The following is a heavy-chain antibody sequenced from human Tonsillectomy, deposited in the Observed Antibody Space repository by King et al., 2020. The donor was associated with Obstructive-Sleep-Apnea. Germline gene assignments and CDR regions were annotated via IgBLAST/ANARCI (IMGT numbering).Heavy chain of an antibody. CDR2: IYPGDADT. V-gene: IGHV5-51*01. CDR1: EYNFRDYW. Sequence: QLVQSGAEVKKPGESLKISCKGSEYNFRDYWIGWVRQLPGKGLEWMGIIYPGDADTRYSPSFQGQVTFSADNSISTAYLQWSSLKASDTAMYYCATIVTTVGAFDYWGQGTLVTASS. J-gene: IGHJ4*02. D-gene: IGHD4-17*01. CDR3: ATIVTTVGAFDY.